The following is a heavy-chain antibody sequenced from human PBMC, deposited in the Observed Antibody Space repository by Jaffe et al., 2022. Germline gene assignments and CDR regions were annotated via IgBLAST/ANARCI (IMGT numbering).Heavy chain of an antibody. Sequence: EVQLVESGGGLVQPGRSLRLSCTASGFTFGDYAMSWVRQAPGKGLEWVGFIRSKAYGGTTEYAASVKGRFTISRDDSKSIAYLQMNSLKTEDTAVYYCTRDSVTIEYYFDYWGQGTLVTVSS. CDR2: IRSKAYGGTT. J-gene: IGHJ4*02. D-gene: IGHD4-17*01. CDR3: TRDSVTIEYYFDY. V-gene: IGHV3-49*04. CDR1: GFTFGDYA.